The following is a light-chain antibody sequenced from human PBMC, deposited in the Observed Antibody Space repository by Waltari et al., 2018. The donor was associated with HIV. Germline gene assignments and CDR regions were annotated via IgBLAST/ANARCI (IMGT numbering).Light chain of an antibody. CDR2: ADD. CDR3: QSYDSSRSGSFV. CDR1: SSNIGAGYD. V-gene: IGLV1-40*01. Sequence: QSVLTQPPSVSGAPGQRVTISCTGSSSNIGAGYDVHWYQQLPGTAPKLLIYADDTRPPRVPYRFPGSKAGTSASLAITVLQADDDADYYYQSYDSSRSGSFVFGTGTKVTVL. J-gene: IGLJ1*01.